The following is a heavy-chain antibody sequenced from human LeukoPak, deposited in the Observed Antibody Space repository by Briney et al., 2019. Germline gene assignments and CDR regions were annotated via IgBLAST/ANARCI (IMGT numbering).Heavy chain of an antibody. CDR3: ASSFRSGSYHSPWGYFDY. V-gene: IGHV4-4*09. Sequence: SETLSLTCTVSGGSISSYYWSWIRQPPGKGLEWIGYIYTSGSTNYNPSLKSRVTISVDTSKNQFSLKLSSVTAADTAVYYCASSFRSGSYHSPWGYFDYWGQGTLVTVSS. D-gene: IGHD3-10*01. J-gene: IGHJ4*02. CDR2: IYTSGST. CDR1: GGSISSYY.